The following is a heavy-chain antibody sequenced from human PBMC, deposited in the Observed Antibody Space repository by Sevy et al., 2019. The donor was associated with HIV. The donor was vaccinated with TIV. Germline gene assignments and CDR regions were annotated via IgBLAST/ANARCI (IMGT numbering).Heavy chain of an antibody. D-gene: IGHD2-15*01. CDR3: ARLGYCTGGSCQYYYYGMDD. Sequence: GESLKISCKGSGYSFANYWIGWVRQMPGKGLEWMGIIYPGDSNTRYSPSFQGQVTISADKSISTAYLQWSSLKASDTAVYYCARLGYCTGGSCQYYYYGMDDWGQGTTVTVSS. J-gene: IGHJ6*02. CDR2: IYPGDSNT. CDR1: GYSFANYW. V-gene: IGHV5-51*01.